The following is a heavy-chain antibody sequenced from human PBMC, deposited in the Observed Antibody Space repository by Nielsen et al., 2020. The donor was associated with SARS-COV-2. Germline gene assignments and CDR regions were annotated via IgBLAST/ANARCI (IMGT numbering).Heavy chain of an antibody. CDR1: GYTFTGYY. J-gene: IGHJ4*02. Sequence: ASVKVSCKASGYTFTGYYMHWVRQAPGQGLEWMGRINPNRGGTNYAQKFQGRVTMTRDTSISTAYMELSRLRSDDTAVYYCARDIVGAPESDYWGQGTLVTVSS. CDR3: ARDIVGAPESDY. CDR2: INPNRGGT. V-gene: IGHV1-2*06. D-gene: IGHD1-26*01.